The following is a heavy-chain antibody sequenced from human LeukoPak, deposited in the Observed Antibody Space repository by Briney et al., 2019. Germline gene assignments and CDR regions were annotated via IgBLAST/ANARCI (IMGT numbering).Heavy chain of an antibody. J-gene: IGHJ4*02. CDR3: ATGIWSAYYDSNHYFDY. CDR1: GFTFSSYW. V-gene: IGHV3-7*01. D-gene: IGHD3-3*01. CDR2: INQDGSEK. Sequence: GGSLRLSCAASGFTFSSYWMTWVRQAPGNGLEWVANINQDGSEKYFLDSVKGRFTISRDNARNSLFLQMNSLRAEDTAVYYCATGIWSAYYDSNHYFDYWGQGTLVTVSS.